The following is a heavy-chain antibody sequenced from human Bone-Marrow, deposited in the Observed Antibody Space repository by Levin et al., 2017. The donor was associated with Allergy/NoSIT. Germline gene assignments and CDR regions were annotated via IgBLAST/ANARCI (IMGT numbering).Heavy chain of an antibody. CDR2: ISYDGSNK. J-gene: IGHJ4*02. CDR1: GFTFSSYA. D-gene: IGHD1-26*01. Sequence: SGGSLRLSCAASGFTFSSYAMHWVRQAPGKGLEWVAVISYDGSNKYYADSVKGRFTISRDNSKNTLYLQMNSLRAEDTAVYYCARDWLYSGSYYVGGFFDYWGQGTLVTVSS. V-gene: IGHV3-30*04. CDR3: ARDWLYSGSYYVGGFFDY.